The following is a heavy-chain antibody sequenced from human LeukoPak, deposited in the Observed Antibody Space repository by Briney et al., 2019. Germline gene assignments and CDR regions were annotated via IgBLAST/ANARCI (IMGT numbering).Heavy chain of an antibody. V-gene: IGHV1-69*05. J-gene: IGHJ4*02. CDR2: IIPIFGTA. D-gene: IGHD5-18*01. CDR3: ASRDSRGYSYGRSDY. CDR1: GGTFSSYA. Sequence: SVKVSCKASGGTFSSYAISWVRQAPGQGLEWMGRIIPIFGTANYAQKFQGRVTITTDESTSTAYMELSSLRSGDTAVYYCASRDSRGYSYGRSDYWGQGTLVTVSS.